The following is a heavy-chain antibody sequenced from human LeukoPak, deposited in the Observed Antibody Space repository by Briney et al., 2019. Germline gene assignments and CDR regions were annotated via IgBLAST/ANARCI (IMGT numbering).Heavy chain of an antibody. Sequence: SGTLSLTCAVSGGSISSSNWWSWVRPPPGKGLEWIGEIYHSGSTKYNTSLKSRITISVDKSKNQSSLKLSSVTAADTAVYYCARNWSGRQLRYFDWYPGSGMDVWGQGTTVTVSS. CDR2: IYHSGST. CDR1: GGSISSSNW. J-gene: IGHJ6*02. CDR3: ARNWSGRQLRYFDWYPGSGMDV. D-gene: IGHD3-9*01. V-gene: IGHV4-4*02.